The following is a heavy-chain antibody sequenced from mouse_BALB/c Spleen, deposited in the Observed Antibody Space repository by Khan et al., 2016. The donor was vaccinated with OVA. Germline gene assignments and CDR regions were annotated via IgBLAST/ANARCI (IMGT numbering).Heavy chain of an antibody. CDR1: GYSITSGYG. V-gene: IGHV3-2*02. Sequence: EVQLQESGPGLVKPSQSLSLTCTVTGYSITSGYGWNWIRQFPGNKMEWMGYISYSGSPNYKPSLKSRISFTRDTSKNQFFLQLNSVTTEDTATYYCARTARIKYWGQGTTLTVSS. CDR3: ARTARIKY. D-gene: IGHD1-2*01. CDR2: ISYSGSP. J-gene: IGHJ2*01.